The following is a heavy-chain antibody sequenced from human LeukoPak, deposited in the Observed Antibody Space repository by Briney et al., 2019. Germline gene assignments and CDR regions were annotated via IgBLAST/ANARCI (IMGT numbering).Heavy chain of an antibody. CDR2: ISWNSGQI. CDR3: VKDLYTTSYYFDY. CDR1: GFSFDDYA. J-gene: IGHJ4*02. V-gene: IGHV3-9*01. D-gene: IGHD6-6*01. Sequence: TRGSLRLSCTASGFSFDDYAMHWVRQPPGKGLEWVSSISWNSGQIAYADSVKGRFTISRDSAKNSLYLQMNSLRVEDTAWYYCVKDLYTTSYYFDYWGQGTLVTVSS.